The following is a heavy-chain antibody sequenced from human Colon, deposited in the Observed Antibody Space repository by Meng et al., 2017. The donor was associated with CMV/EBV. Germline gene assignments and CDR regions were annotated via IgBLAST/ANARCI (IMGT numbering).Heavy chain of an antibody. J-gene: IGHJ3*01. D-gene: IGHD6-13*01. CDR1: GFSVSSNY. CDR3: LTGHYSET. V-gene: IGHV3-66*01. CDR2: IDGGGGT. Sequence: GESLKISCAVSGFSVSSNYMTWVRQAPEKGLEWVSVIDGGGGTYYADSVKGRFTISRDNAKSSLYLQMNSLRGEDTAVYYCLTGHYSETWGQGTMVTVSS.